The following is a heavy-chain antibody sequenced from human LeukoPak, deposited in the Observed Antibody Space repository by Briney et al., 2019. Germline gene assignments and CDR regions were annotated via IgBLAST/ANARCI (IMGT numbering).Heavy chain of an antibody. CDR1: GYSISGGYY. Sequence: KPSETLSLTCTVSGYSISGGYYWGWIRQPPGKGLEWIGTIYHSGSTYYNPSLKSRVTISVDTSKNQFSLKLISVTAADTAVYYCTAERAGTIVDYWGQGTLVTVSS. D-gene: IGHD1-1*01. CDR2: IYHSGST. V-gene: IGHV4-38-2*02. J-gene: IGHJ4*02. CDR3: TAERAGTIVDY.